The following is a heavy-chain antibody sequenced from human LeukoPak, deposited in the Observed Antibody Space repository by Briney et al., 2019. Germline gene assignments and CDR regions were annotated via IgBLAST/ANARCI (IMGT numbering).Heavy chain of an antibody. J-gene: IGHJ4*02. CDR2: ISYDGSNK. CDR1: GFTFSSYA. D-gene: IGHD6-19*01. V-gene: IGHV3-30*04. Sequence: GRSLRLSCAASGFTFSSYAMHWVRQAPGKGLEWVAVISYDGSNKYYADSVKGRFTISRDNSKNTLYLQMNSLRAEDTAVYYCARGPASIAVAGGLDYWGQGTLVTVSS. CDR3: ARGPASIAVAGGLDY.